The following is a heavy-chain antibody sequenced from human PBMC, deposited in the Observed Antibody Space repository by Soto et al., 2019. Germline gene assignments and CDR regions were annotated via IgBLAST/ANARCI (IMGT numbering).Heavy chain of an antibody. Sequence: TLSLTCAVSGVSISSGNWWTWVRQTPQRGLEYIGEIFHDGTANYYPSFERRVAISVDTSKKQFSLKLTSVTAADTAIYFCARLVYDTRLNYMYFDFWGQGALVTV. CDR2: IFHDGTA. V-gene: IGHV4-4*01. J-gene: IGHJ4*02. D-gene: IGHD3-10*01. CDR3: ARLVYDTRLNYMYFDF. CDR1: GVSISSGNW.